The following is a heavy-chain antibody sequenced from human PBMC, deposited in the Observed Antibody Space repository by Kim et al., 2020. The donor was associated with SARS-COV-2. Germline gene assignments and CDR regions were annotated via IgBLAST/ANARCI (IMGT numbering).Heavy chain of an antibody. D-gene: IGHD1-26*01. CDR3: AKGEHYYFDF. V-gene: IGHV3-23*01. J-gene: IGHJ4*02. Sequence: GGSLRLSCAASGVRFSSDAMDWVRQAPGKGLEWVSFIDASGGTTYYADSVKGRFTISRDNSKRTLYLQLNSLRAEDAAVYYCAKGEHYYFDFWGQGILVTVSS. CDR2: IDASGGTT. CDR1: GVRFSSDA.